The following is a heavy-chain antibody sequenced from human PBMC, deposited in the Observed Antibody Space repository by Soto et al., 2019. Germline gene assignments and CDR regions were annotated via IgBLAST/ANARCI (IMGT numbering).Heavy chain of an antibody. Sequence: SVKVSCKASGGTFSSYAISWVRQAPGQGLEWMGGIIPIFGTANYAQKFQGRVTITADESTSTAYMELSSLRPEDTAVYYCARMVSYYDSSGYQPGYYYGMDVWGQGTTVTVSS. CDR2: IIPIFGTA. CDR1: GGTFSSYA. J-gene: IGHJ6*02. CDR3: ARMVSYYDSSGYQPGYYYGMDV. D-gene: IGHD3-22*01. V-gene: IGHV1-69*13.